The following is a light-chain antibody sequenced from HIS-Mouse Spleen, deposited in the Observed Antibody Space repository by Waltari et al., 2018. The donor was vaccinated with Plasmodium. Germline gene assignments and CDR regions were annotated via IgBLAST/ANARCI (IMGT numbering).Light chain of an antibody. CDR3: QQYNNWSFT. CDR2: GAA. J-gene: IGKJ3*01. V-gene: IGKV3-15*01. CDR1: QSVSSN. Sequence: EIVMTQSPATLSVSPGERATLSCRASQSVSSNLAWYQQKPGQAPSLLIYGAATRATGSPDRFSGSGSGTEFTLTISSLQSEDFAVYYCQQYNNWSFTFGPGTKVDIK.